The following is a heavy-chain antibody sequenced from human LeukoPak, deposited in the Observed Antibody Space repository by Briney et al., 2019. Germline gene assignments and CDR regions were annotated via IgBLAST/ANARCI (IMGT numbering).Heavy chain of an antibody. V-gene: IGHV1-2*02. CDR3: ARVDSSSQSAFDY. CDR1: GYTFTGYY. Sequence: GASVKVSCKASGYTFTGYYMHWVRQAPGQGLEWMGWINPNSGGTNYAQKFQGRVTMTRDTSISTAYMELSGLRSDDTAVYYCARVDSSSQSAFDYWGQGTLVTVSS. D-gene: IGHD6-13*01. J-gene: IGHJ4*02. CDR2: INPNSGGT.